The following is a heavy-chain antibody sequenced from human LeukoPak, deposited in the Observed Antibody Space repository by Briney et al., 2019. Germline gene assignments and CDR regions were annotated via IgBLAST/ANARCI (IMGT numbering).Heavy chain of an antibody. V-gene: IGHV4-39*01. CDR3: ARYASGSYYWFDP. CDR2: VYYTGSA. CDR1: GGSISSTSYH. J-gene: IGHJ5*02. Sequence: SETLSLTCTVSGGSISSTSYHWAWIRPPPGKGLEWIATVYYTGSAYYNPSLKSRVTISVDTSKSQFSLKLSSVTTADTALYYCARYASGSYYWFDPWGQGTLVTVSS. D-gene: IGHD3-10*01.